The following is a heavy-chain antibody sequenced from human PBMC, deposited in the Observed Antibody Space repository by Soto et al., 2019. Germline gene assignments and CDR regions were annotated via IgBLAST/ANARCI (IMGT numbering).Heavy chain of an antibody. D-gene: IGHD3-22*01. CDR1: GFTFSSYA. CDR3: AKARSLVVITT. J-gene: IGHJ5*02. Sequence: GGSLRLSCTASGFTFSSYAMSWVRQAPGKGLEWVSAISGSGGSTYYADSVKGRFTISRDNSKNTLYLQMNSLRAEDTAVYYCAKARSLVVITTWGQGTLVTVSS. CDR2: ISGSGGST. V-gene: IGHV3-23*01.